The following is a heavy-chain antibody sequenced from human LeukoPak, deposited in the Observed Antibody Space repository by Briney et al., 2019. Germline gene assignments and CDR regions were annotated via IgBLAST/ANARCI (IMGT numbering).Heavy chain of an antibody. CDR2: ISSSSSYI. CDR1: GFTFSSYS. D-gene: IGHD3-10*01. J-gene: IGHJ4*02. Sequence: PGGSLRLSCAASGFTFSSYSMNWVRQAPGKGLEWVSSISSSSSYIYYADSVKGRFTISRDNAKNSLYLQMNSLRAEDTAVYYCARGGLDYYGSGSYYRHFDYWGQGTLVTVSP. CDR3: ARGGLDYYGSGSYYRHFDY. V-gene: IGHV3-21*01.